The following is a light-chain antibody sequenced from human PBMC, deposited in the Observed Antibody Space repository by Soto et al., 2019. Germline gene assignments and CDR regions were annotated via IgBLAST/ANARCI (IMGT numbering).Light chain of an antibody. V-gene: IGLV1-44*01. Sequence: QSVLTQPPSASGTPGQRVTISCSGSSSNIGSNTVNWYQQLPGTAPKLLIYSNNQRPSGVPDRFSGSKSGTSASLAISGLQSEDEADYYCAAWDDSLSGPSYVFGTGTKLTVL. CDR3: AAWDDSLSGPSYV. CDR1: SSNIGSNT. CDR2: SNN. J-gene: IGLJ1*01.